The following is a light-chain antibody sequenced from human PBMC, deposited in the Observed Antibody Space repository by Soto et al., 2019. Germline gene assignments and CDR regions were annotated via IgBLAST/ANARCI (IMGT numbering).Light chain of an antibody. CDR1: QSVYNNH. J-gene: IGKJ1*01. CDR2: AAS. CDR3: HQYGNSPWA. Sequence: ETVLTQSPGTLSLSPGERATLSCRASQSVYNNHLAWYQHRPGQAPRVLIYAASSRAPGIPDRFSGSASGTDFSLTISRLEPEDVAVYYCHQYGNSPWAFGQGTKVDIK. V-gene: IGKV3-20*01.